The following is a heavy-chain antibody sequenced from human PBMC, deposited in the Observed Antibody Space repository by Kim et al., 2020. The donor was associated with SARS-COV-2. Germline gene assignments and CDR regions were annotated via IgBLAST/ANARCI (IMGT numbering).Heavy chain of an antibody. CDR2: IRSKAYGGTT. J-gene: IGHJ6*02. CDR1: GFTFGDYA. D-gene: IGHD6-6*01. CDR3: TRESPPDRTYSSSDPGFYYGMDV. V-gene: IGHV3-49*03. Sequence: GGSLRLSCTASGFTFGDYAMSWFRQAPGKGLEWVGFIRSKAYGGTTEYAASVKGRFTISRDDSKSIAYLQMNSLKTEDTAVYYCTRESPPDRTYSSSDPGFYYGMDVWGQGTTVTVSS.